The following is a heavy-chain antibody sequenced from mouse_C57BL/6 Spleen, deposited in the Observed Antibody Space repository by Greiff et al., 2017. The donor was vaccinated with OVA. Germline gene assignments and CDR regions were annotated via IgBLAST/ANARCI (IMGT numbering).Heavy chain of an antibody. CDR1: GYTFTDYS. V-gene: IGHV1-76*01. Sequence: VQLQQSGAELVRPGASVKLSCTASGYTFTDYSMNWVKQRPGQGLEWIARINPGSGNTYYNENFKGKATLTAEKSSSTAYMQLSSLTSEDSAVYVGAVIGTGVSSYDYYAMDYWGQGTSVTVSS. J-gene: IGHJ4*01. D-gene: IGHD1-1*01. CDR3: AVIGTGVSSYDYYAMDY. CDR2: INPGSGNT.